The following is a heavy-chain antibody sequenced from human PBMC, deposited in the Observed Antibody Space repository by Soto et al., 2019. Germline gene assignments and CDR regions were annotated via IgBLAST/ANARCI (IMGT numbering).Heavy chain of an antibody. V-gene: IGHV3-15*01. CDR2: IRSQGAGGTA. J-gene: IGHJ4*02. CDR3: ITAPLR. CDR1: GFTFSNAW. Sequence: QLVESGGGFVQPGMSLRLTCAASGFTFSNAWMTWVRQAPGKGLERVGLIRSQGAGGTADYAAPVRGRFTISRDDSQNLVFLHMDNLQPEDTAVYYCITAPLRWGQGTLVTVSS.